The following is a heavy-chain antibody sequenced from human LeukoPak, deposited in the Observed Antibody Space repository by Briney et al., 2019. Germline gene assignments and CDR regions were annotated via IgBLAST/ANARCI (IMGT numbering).Heavy chain of an antibody. V-gene: IGHV1-8*03. CDR1: GYTFTNYH. D-gene: IGHD6-25*01. Sequence: ASVTVSCKASGYTFTNYHINWVRRATGQGLEWMGWMNPNNGDSGHAQKFQGRVTITRDTSISTSYMELRSLRSDDTAVYFCARTTSFTASGYDYWGQGTLVTVSS. J-gene: IGHJ4*02. CDR2: MNPNNGDS. CDR3: ARTTSFTASGYDY.